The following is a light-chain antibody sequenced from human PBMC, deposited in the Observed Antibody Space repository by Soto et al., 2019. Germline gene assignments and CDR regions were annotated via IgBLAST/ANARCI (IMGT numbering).Light chain of an antibody. J-gene: IGKJ1*01. CDR2: AAS. CDR3: QQSYTTPLT. Sequence: DIQMTQSPSSLSTSIGDRVTITCRASQSLNNFLNWYQHKPGKAPKLLIYAASSLQSGVPSRFSGSGSGTDFTLTISSLQPEDFATYYCQQSYTTPLTFGHETRVEIK. CDR1: QSLNNF. V-gene: IGKV1-39*01.